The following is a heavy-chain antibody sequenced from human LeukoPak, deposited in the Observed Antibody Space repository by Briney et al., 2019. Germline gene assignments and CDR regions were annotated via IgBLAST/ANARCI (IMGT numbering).Heavy chain of an antibody. V-gene: IGHV3-43*01. J-gene: IGHJ3*02. D-gene: IGHD3-22*01. Sequence: GGSLRLSCAGSGFTFDDYTMHWVRQAPGKGLEWVSLISWDGGSTYYADSVKGRFTISRDNSKNSLYLQMNSLRTEDTALYYCAKDIARYDSERGAFDIWGQGTVVTVSS. CDR1: GFTFDDYT. CDR3: AKDIARYDSERGAFDI. CDR2: ISWDGGST.